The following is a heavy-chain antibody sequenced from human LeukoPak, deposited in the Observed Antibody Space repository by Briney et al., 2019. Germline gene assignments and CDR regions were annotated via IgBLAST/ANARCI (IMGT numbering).Heavy chain of an antibody. CDR3: TGGALDY. J-gene: IGHJ4*02. CDR1: GFTFSDYW. CDR2: INQDGREQ. Sequence: GGSLRLSCAASGFTFSDYWMSWVRQAPGQGLEWVAKINQDGREQRFVDSVKGRFTISRDNAKNSLFLQMDSLRAEDTAVYYCTGGALDYWGQGDLDTVSS. V-gene: IGHV3-7*04.